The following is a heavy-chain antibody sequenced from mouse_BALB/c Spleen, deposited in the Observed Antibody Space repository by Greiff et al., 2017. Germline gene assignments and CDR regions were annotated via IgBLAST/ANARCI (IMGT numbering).Heavy chain of an antibody. CDR1: GYTFTSYW. V-gene: IGHV1-5*01. J-gene: IGHJ4*01. CDR2: IYPGNSDT. Sequence: EVQLQQSGTVLARPGASVKMSCKASGYTFTSYWMHWVKQRPGQGLEWIGAIYPGNSDTSYNQKFKGKAKLTAVTSTSTAYMELSSLTNEDSAVYYCTDGYYGYYAMDYWGQGTSVTVSS. CDR3: TDGYYGYYAMDY. D-gene: IGHD2-3*01.